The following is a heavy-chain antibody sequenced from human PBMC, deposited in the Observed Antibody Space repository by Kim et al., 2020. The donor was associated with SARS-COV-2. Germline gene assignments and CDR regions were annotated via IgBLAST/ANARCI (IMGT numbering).Heavy chain of an antibody. V-gene: IGHV4-34*01. D-gene: IGHD1-20*01. CDR3: ARAGVNRPSYIDY. J-gene: IGHJ4*02. Sequence: YYPSLKSRVTISVDTSKNQFSLNLSSVTAADTAMYYCARAGVNRPSYIDYWGQGTLVTVSS.